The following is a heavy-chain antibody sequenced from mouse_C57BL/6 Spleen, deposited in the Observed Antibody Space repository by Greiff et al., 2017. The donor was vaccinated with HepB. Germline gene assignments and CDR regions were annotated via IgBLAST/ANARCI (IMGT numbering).Heavy chain of an antibody. CDR1: GYAFTNYL. Sequence: QVQLKESGAELVRPGTSVKVSCKASGYAFTNYLIEWVKQRPGQGLEWIGVINPGSGGTNYNEKFKGKATLTADKSSSTAYMQLSSLTSEDSAVYFCARTLGSRWYFDVWGTGTTVTVSS. CDR2: INPGSGGT. D-gene: IGHD1-1*01. J-gene: IGHJ1*03. CDR3: ARTLGSRWYFDV. V-gene: IGHV1-54*01.